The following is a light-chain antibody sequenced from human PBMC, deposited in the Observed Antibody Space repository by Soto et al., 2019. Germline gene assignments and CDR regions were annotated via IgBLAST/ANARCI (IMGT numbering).Light chain of an antibody. V-gene: IGLV2-14*01. Sequence: QSALTQPASVSGSPGQSIAISCTGTISDVGYYNYVSWYQQHPGKAPKVMIYDVNNRPSGVSDRFSGSKSGNTASLTISGLQAEDEADYYCSSYTSSSTYVFGTGTKVTVL. CDR3: SSYTSSSTYV. CDR2: DVN. J-gene: IGLJ1*01. CDR1: ISDVGYYNY.